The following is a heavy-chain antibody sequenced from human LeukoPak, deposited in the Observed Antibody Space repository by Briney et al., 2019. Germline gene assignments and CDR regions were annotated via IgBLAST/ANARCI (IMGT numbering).Heavy chain of an antibody. V-gene: IGHV3-23*01. Sequence: GGSLRLSCVASGFTFNIYAMTWVRQAPGKGLEWLSAISGSGVSTYHAESVRGRFTISRDNSRNTLYLQMNSLRAEDTAVYYCAKNLRDGVAAYQYWGQGTLVTVSS. CDR2: ISGSGVST. J-gene: IGHJ4*02. D-gene: IGHD2-15*01. CDR1: GFTFNIYA. CDR3: AKNLRDGVAAYQY.